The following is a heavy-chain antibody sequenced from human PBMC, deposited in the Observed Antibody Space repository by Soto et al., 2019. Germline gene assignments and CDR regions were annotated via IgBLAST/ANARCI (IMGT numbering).Heavy chain of an antibody. V-gene: IGHV4-4*07. J-gene: IGHJ5*02. Sequence: SETLSLTCTGSGASISGFYWNWIRKSAGKGLEWIGRIYAAGTTDYNPSLKSGVMMSVDTSKKQFSLKLRSVTAADTAVYYCVRDGTKTLRDWFDPWGQGISVTVSS. D-gene: IGHD1-1*01. CDR3: VRDGTKTLRDWFDP. CDR1: GASISGFY. CDR2: IYAAGTT.